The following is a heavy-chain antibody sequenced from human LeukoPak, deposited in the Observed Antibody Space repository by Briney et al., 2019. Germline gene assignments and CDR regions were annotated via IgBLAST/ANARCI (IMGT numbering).Heavy chain of an antibody. Sequence: GESLKISCKGSGSSFTSYWIGWVRQLPGKGLEWMGIFYPGDSDTRYSPSFQGQVTISADKSISTAYLQWSSLKASDTAMYYCARLIPIAVAGTGAFDIWGQGTMVTVSS. CDR2: FYPGDSDT. D-gene: IGHD6-19*01. V-gene: IGHV5-51*01. CDR3: ARLIPIAVAGTGAFDI. J-gene: IGHJ3*02. CDR1: GSSFTSYW.